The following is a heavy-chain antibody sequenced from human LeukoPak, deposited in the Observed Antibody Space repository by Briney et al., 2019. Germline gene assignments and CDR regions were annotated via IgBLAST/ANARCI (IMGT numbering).Heavy chain of an antibody. V-gene: IGHV3-7*05. J-gene: IGHJ4*02. CDR1: GFTFSRYW. CDR3: AREAYRDTSVDF. Sequence: GGSLRLSCAASGFTFSRYWMSWARQAPGRGLEWVANIKQDGSEEYYMDSVKGRFTISRDNAKNSLYLQMNSLRADDTAVYYCAREAYRDTSVDFWGQGTLVTVSS. D-gene: IGHD5-18*01. CDR2: IKQDGSEE.